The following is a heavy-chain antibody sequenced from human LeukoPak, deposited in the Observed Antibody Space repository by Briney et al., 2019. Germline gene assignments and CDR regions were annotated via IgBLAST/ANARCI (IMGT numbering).Heavy chain of an antibody. CDR1: GGSFSGYY. J-gene: IGHJ4*02. V-gene: IGHV4-34*01. CDR3: ARLPRPGYSYGYGY. Sequence: SETLSLTCAVYGGSFSGYYWSWIRQPPGKGLEWIGEINHSGSTNYNPSLKSRVTISVDTSKNQFSLKLSSVTAADTAVYYCARLPRPGYSYGYGYWGQGTLVTVSS. CDR2: INHSGST. D-gene: IGHD5-18*01.